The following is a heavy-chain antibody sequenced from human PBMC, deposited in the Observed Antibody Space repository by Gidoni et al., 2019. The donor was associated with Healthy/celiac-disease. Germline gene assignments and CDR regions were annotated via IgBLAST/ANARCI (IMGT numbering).Heavy chain of an antibody. CDR1: GSYISRGYY. V-gene: IGHV4-38-2*02. Sequence: QVQLQESGPGLVKPSETLSLTCTVSGSYISRGYYWGWIRPPPGKGLEWIGSIYPSGGTYYNPSLKSRVTISVDTSKNQFSLKLSSVTAADTAVYYCARVGLRGAAGNDYWGQGTLVTVSS. D-gene: IGHD6-13*01. CDR3: ARVGLRGAAGNDY. CDR2: IYPSGGT. J-gene: IGHJ4*02.